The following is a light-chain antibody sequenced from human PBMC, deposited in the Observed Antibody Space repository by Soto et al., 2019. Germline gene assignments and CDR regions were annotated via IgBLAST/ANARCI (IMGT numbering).Light chain of an antibody. V-gene: IGLV2-14*01. CDR2: GVS. Sequence: QSVLTQPASVSESPGQSITISCTGTSSDVGAYNYVSWYQQYPGKAPKLMIFGVSNRPSGVSNRFSGSKSGNTASPTISGLQAEDEADYYCSSYTGTIYVFGTGTKVTVL. CDR1: SSDVGAYNY. CDR3: SSYTGTIYV. J-gene: IGLJ1*01.